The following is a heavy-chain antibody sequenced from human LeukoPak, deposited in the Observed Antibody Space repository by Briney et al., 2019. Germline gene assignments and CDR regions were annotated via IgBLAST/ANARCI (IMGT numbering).Heavy chain of an antibody. CDR1: GYTFTSYG. CDR2: ITAYNGNT. Sequence: ASVKVSCKASGYTFTSYGISWVRQAPGQGLECMGWITAYNGNTNYAQKFQGRVTMTRDTSISTAYMELSRLRSDDTAVYYCARAPYYYDSSGSRFDPWGQGTLVTVSS. CDR3: ARAPYYYDSSGSRFDP. V-gene: IGHV1-18*01. D-gene: IGHD3-22*01. J-gene: IGHJ5*02.